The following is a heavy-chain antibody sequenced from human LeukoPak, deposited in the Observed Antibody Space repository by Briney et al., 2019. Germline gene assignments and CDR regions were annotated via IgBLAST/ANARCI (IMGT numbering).Heavy chain of an antibody. CDR1: GGSFSGYY. CDR3: ARGLYSSGWYGRY. V-gene: IGHV4-34*01. Sequence: TSETLSLTCAVYGGSFSGYYWSWIRQPPGKGLEWIGEINHSGSTNYNPSLKSRVTISVDTSKNQFSLKLSSVTAADTAVYYCARGLYSSGWYGRYWGQGTLVTVSS. D-gene: IGHD6-19*01. J-gene: IGHJ4*02. CDR2: INHSGST.